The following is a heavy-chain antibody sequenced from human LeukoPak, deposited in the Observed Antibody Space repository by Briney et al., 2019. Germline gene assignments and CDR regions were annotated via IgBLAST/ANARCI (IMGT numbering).Heavy chain of an antibody. CDR2: ISWDGGST. CDR1: GFTFYDYT. V-gene: IGHV3-43*01. CDR3: ANDNARWSAQQMSARSYCHMDV. Sequence: GGSLRLSCAVSGFTFYDYTMQWVRQAPGKGLEGVSLISWDGGSTYYADSVKGRFTISRDSSKNSLYLQMNSRRSEDTALYSCANDNARWSAQQMSARSYCHMDVWGKGTTVTVSS. J-gene: IGHJ6*03. D-gene: IGHD4-23*01.